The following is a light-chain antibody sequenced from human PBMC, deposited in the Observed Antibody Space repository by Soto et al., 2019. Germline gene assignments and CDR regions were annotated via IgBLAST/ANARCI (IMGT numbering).Light chain of an antibody. Sequence: QSALTQPRSVSGSPGQSVTISCTGTSSDVGGYNYVSWYQQHPGKAPKLMIYDVSKRPSGVPDRFSGSKSGNTASLTLSGLQAEDEADYYCSSYTSSSTLVFGGGTKLTVL. V-gene: IGLV2-11*01. CDR1: SSDVGGYNY. CDR2: DVS. J-gene: IGLJ2*01. CDR3: SSYTSSSTLV.